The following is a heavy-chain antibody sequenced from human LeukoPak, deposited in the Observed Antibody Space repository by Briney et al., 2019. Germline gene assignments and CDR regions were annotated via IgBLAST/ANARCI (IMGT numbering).Heavy chain of an antibody. D-gene: IGHD3-3*01. CDR3: ARFHQYYDFWSGYYYNWFDP. V-gene: IGHV3-7*03. CDR1: GFTSSSYW. J-gene: IGHJ5*02. Sequence: GGSLRLSCAASGFTSSSYWMSWVRQAPGKGLEWVANIKQDGSEKYYVDSVKGRFTISRDNAKNSLYLQMNSLRAEDTAVYYCARFHQYYDFWSGYYYNWFDPWGQGTLVTVSS. CDR2: IKQDGSEK.